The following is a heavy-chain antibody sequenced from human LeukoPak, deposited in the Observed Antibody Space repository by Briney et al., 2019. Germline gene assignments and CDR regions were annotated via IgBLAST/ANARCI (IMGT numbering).Heavy chain of an antibody. J-gene: IGHJ5*02. CDR1: GGSVSSGGYY. CDR3: ARAGTPITMIVVESNWFDP. Sequence: PSETLSLTCNVSGGSVSSGGYYWNWIRQPPGTGLEWIGYIYYSGSTNYNPFLKSRVTISVDTSKNQFSLKLSSVTAADTAVYYCARAGTPITMIVVESNWFDPWGQGTLVTVSS. D-gene: IGHD3-22*01. CDR2: IYYSGST. V-gene: IGHV4-61*08.